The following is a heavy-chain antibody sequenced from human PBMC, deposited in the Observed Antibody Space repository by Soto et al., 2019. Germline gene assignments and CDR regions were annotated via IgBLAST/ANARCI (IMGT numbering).Heavy chain of an antibody. CDR3: ARGAPWGITFPFDI. Sequence: QLVESGGGLVKPGASLRLSCLASEFTFSDYYMHWIRQAPGQGLEWISSITSSSTSTDYADSVKGRFTIIRDNTKNSLLLQMSRLRVDDTAIYYCARGAPWGITFPFDIWGQGTMVSVSS. J-gene: IGHJ3*02. V-gene: IGHV3-11*05. D-gene: IGHD1-20*01. CDR2: ITSSSTST. CDR1: EFTFSDYY.